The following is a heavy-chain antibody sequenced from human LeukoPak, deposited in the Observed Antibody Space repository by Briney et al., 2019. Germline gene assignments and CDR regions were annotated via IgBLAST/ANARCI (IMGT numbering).Heavy chain of an antibody. V-gene: IGHV4-59*08. J-gene: IGHJ4*02. CDR1: GGSISSYY. CDR2: IYYSGST. D-gene: IGHD3-10*01. Sequence: SETPSLTCTVSGGSISSYYWSWIRQPPGKGLEWIGYIYYSGSTNYNPSLKSRVTISVDTSKNQFSLKLSSVTAADTAVYYCASLLGSGSYSFLDYWGQGTLVTVSS. CDR3: ASLLGSGSYSFLDY.